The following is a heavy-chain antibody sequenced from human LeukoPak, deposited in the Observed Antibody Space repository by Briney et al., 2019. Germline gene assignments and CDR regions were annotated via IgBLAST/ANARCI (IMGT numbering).Heavy chain of an antibody. D-gene: IGHD2-15*01. CDR3: AKEGGYCSSGTCYPWWFDP. CDR1: GYTFTGYY. Sequence: ASVKVSCKASGYTFTGYYVHWVRQAPGQGIEWMGWINPNSGGTNYAQKFQGRVTTTRDTSISTAYMELSRLRSDDTAAYYCAKEGGYCSSGTCYPWWFDPWGQGTLVTVSS. J-gene: IGHJ5*02. V-gene: IGHV1-2*02. CDR2: INPNSGGT.